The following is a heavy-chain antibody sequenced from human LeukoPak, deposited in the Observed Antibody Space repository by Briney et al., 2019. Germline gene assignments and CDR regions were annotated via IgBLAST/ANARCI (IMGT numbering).Heavy chain of an antibody. V-gene: IGHV3-21*04. CDR2: ISSSSSYI. J-gene: IGHJ4*02. CDR1: GFTFSSYS. Sequence: GGSLRLSCAASGFTFSSYSMNWVRQAPGKGLEWVSSISSSSSYIYYADSVKGRFTISRDNAKNTLYLQMNSLRAEDTAVYYCAKGSHYYDSSGYSYYFDYWGQGTLVTVSS. CDR3: AKGSHYYDSSGYSYYFDY. D-gene: IGHD3-22*01.